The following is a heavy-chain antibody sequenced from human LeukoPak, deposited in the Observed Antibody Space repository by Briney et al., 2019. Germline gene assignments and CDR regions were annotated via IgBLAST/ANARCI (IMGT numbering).Heavy chain of an antibody. CDR1: GGTFSSYA. J-gene: IGHJ4*02. V-gene: IGHV1-69*05. Sequence: ASVKVSCKASGGTFSSYAISWVRQAPGQGLEWMGGIIPIFGTANYAQKFQGRVTITTDESTSTAYMELSSLRSEDAAVYYCASGPIDYDILTGYPYFDYWGQGTLVTVSS. CDR3: ASGPIDYDILTGYPYFDY. CDR2: IIPIFGTA. D-gene: IGHD3-9*01.